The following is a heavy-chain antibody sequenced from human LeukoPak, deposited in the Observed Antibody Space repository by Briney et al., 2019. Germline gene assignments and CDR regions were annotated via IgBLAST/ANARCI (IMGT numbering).Heavy chain of an antibody. V-gene: IGHV3-48*01. CDR3: ARVGGSGSYYDY. D-gene: IGHD3-10*01. Sequence: GGSLRLSCAASGFTFSSYSMNWVRQAPGKGLEWVSYIGSSSSTIYYADSVKGRFTISRDNAKNSLYLQMNSLRAEDTAVYYCARVGGSGSYYDYWGQGTLVTVSS. J-gene: IGHJ4*02. CDR1: GFTFSSYS. CDR2: IGSSSSTI.